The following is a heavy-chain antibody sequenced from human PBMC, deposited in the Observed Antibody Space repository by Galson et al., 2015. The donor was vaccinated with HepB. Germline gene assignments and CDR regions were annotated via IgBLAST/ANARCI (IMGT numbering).Heavy chain of an antibody. CDR1: GFTFSSYG. Sequence: SLRLSCAASGFTFSSYGMHWVRQAPGKGLEWVAFIRYDGSNKYYADSVKGRFTISRDNSKNTLYLQMNSLRAEDTAVYYCAKDLTKIAVAGTEGYWGQGTLVTVSS. V-gene: IGHV3-30*02. D-gene: IGHD6-19*01. CDR2: IRYDGSNK. J-gene: IGHJ4*02. CDR3: AKDLTKIAVAGTEGY.